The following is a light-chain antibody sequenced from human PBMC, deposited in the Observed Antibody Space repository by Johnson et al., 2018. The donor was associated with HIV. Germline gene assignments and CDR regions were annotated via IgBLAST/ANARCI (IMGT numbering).Light chain of an antibody. CDR2: DNN. Sequence: QSVLTQPPSVSAAPGQKVTISCSGSSSDIGNNYVSWYQQLPGTAPKLLIYDNNKRPSGVPDRFSGSKSGTSASLAISGLQAEAEADYYCGTLDSSLSAYVFGTRTKVTVL. CDR1: SSDIGNNY. CDR3: GTLDSSLSAYV. V-gene: IGLV1-51*01. J-gene: IGLJ1*01.